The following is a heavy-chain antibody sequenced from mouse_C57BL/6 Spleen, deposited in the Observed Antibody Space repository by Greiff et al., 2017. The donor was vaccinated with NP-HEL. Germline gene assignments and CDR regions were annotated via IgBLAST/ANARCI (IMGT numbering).Heavy chain of an antibody. CDR1: GYTFTDYE. Sequence: QVQLKQSGAELVRPGASVTLSCKASGYTFTDYEMHWVKQTPVHGLEWIGAIDPETGGTAYNQKFKGKAILTADKSSSTAYMELRSLTSEDSAVYYCTRRAGPYYAMDYWGQGTSVTVSS. D-gene: IGHD3-3*01. CDR3: TRRAGPYYAMDY. CDR2: IDPETGGT. V-gene: IGHV1-15*01. J-gene: IGHJ4*01.